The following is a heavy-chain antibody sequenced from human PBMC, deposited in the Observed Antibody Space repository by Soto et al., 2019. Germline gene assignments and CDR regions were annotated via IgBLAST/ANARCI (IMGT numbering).Heavy chain of an antibody. Sequence: QVQLQESGPGLVKPSQTLSLTCTVSGGSISSGGYYWTWIRQHPGKGLEWIGYNYYSGITYYNPSLKSPVTISLDTSKNQVSLKLSSVTAADTAVYYCARGSSIAGLYYGMDVWGQGTTVTVSS. J-gene: IGHJ6*02. CDR1: GGSISSGGYY. D-gene: IGHD6-6*01. CDR3: ARGSSIAGLYYGMDV. CDR2: NYYSGIT. V-gene: IGHV4-31*01.